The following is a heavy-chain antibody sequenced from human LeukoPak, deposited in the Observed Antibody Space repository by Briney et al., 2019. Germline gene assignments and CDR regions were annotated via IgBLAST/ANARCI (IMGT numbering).Heavy chain of an antibody. D-gene: IGHD1-7*01. CDR2: FDPEDGET. CDR1: GYTLTELS. Sequence: VASVKVSCKVSGYTLTELSMHWVRQAPGKGLEWMGGFDPEDGETIYAQKFRGRVTMTEDTSTDTAYMELSSLRSEDTAVYYCATSANWNYVYFDYWGQGTLVTVSS. CDR3: ATSANWNYVYFDY. V-gene: IGHV1-24*01. J-gene: IGHJ4*02.